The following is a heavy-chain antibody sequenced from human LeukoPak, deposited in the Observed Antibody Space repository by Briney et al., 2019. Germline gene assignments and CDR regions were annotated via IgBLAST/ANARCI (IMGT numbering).Heavy chain of an antibody. J-gene: IGHJ4*02. CDR1: GFTFSSYG. D-gene: IGHD2-2*02. CDR2: IRFDGNNK. V-gene: IGHV3-30*02. CDR3: AKPDRIVVVPAAIRG. Sequence: GGSLRLSCAASGFTFSSYGMHWVRQAPGKGLEWVAFIRFDGNNKYYAESVKGRFTISRDNSKNTLYLQMNSLRAEDTAVYYCAKPDRIVVVPAAIRGWGQGTLVTVSS.